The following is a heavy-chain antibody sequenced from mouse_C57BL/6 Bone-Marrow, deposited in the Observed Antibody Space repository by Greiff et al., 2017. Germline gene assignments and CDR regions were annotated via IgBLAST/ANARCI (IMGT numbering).Heavy chain of an antibody. CDR1: GYAFTNYL. CDR3: AKLGPYYYAMDY. CDR2: INPGSGGT. V-gene: IGHV1-54*01. Sequence: VMLVESGAELVRPGTSVKVSCKASGYAFTNYLIEWVKQRPGQGLEWIGVINPGSGGTNYNEKFKGKATLTADKSSSTAYMQLSSLTSEDSAVYFCAKLGPYYYAMDYWGQGTSVTVSS. J-gene: IGHJ4*01. D-gene: IGHD4-1*01.